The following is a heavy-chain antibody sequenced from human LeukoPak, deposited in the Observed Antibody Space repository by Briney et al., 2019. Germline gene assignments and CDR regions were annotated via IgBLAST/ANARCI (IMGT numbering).Heavy chain of an antibody. Sequence: SETLSLTCTVSGGSISSYYWSWIRQPAGKGLEWIGRIYTSGSTNYNPSLKSRVTMSVDTSKNQFSLKLSSVTAADTAVYYCARGGRGYSYGRNWYFDPWGRGTLVTVSS. CDR2: IYTSGST. D-gene: IGHD5-18*01. CDR3: ARGGRGYSYGRNWYFDP. V-gene: IGHV4-4*07. CDR1: GGSISSYY. J-gene: IGHJ2*01.